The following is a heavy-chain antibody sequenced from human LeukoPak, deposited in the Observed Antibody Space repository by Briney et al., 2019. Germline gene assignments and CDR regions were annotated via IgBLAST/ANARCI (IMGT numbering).Heavy chain of an antibody. CDR2: IYDSGST. CDR3: ARHDRRELRDGSFDY. Sequence: SETLSLTCTVSGGSISSYYWSWIRQPPGKGLEWIGYIYDSGSTNYNPSLKSRVTISVDTSKNQFSLKLSSVTAADTAVYYCARHDRRELRDGSFDYWGQGTLVTVSS. D-gene: IGHD1-26*01. V-gene: IGHV4-59*08. CDR1: GGSISSYY. J-gene: IGHJ4*02.